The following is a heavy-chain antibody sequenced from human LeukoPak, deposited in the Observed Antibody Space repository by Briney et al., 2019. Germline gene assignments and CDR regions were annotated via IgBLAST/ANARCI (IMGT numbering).Heavy chain of an antibody. CDR2: INPNTGGT. V-gene: IGHV1-2*02. CDR3: ARRSSDYYTLDY. D-gene: IGHD3-22*01. J-gene: IGHJ4*02. CDR1: GYTFTGYY. Sequence: ASVKVSCKASGYTFTGYYMHWVRQAPGQGLEWVGWINPNTGGTNYAQKFQGRVTMTRDTSISTAYMELSRLRSDDTAVYYCARRSSDYYTLDYWGQGTLVTVSS.